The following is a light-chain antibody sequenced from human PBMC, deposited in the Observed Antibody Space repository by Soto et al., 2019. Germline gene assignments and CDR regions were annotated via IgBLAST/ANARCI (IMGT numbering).Light chain of an antibody. V-gene: IGKV3-15*01. CDR1: QSVSSSY. CDR2: GAS. Sequence: EIVLTQSPGTLSLSPVERATLSCRASQSVSSSYLAWYQQKPGQAPRLLIYGASTRATGVPARFSGSGSGTDYTLTISGLQSEDSAVYYCHRYNNWPHTFGQGTKVDIK. CDR3: HRYNNWPHT. J-gene: IGKJ2*01.